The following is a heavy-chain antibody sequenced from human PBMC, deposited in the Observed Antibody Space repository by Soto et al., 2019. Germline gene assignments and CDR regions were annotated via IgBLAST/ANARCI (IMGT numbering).Heavy chain of an antibody. D-gene: IGHD3-10*01. CDR1: GGSISSYY. CDR3: ARPIYGSGSYHFDY. Sequence: ASETLSLTCTVSGGSISSYYWSWIRQPPGKGLEWIGYIYYSGSTNYNPSHKSRVTISVDTSKNQFSLKLSSVTAADTAMYYCARPIYGSGSYHFDYWGQGTLVTVSS. CDR2: IYYSGST. J-gene: IGHJ4*02. V-gene: IGHV4-59*08.